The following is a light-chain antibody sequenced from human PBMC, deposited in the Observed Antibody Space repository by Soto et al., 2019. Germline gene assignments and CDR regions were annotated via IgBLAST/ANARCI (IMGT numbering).Light chain of an antibody. Sequence: DITMSLSPSTVSGSVGDRVTITCRSSQTISSWLAWYQQKPGKAPKLLIYKASTLKSGVPSRFSGSGSGTEFTLTISSLQPDDFATYYCQHYNIYSEAFGQGTKVDVK. CDR3: QHYNIYSEA. CDR1: QTISSW. V-gene: IGKV1-5*03. CDR2: KAS. J-gene: IGKJ1*01.